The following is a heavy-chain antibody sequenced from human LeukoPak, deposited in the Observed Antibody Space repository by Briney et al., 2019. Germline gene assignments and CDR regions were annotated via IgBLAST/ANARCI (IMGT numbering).Heavy chain of an antibody. V-gene: IGHV4-4*07. Sequence: SETLSRTCTVSGGSISSYYWSWIREPAGKGLEWIGRIYTSGSTNYNPSLKSRVTMSVDTSKNQFSLKLSSVTAADTAVYYCARFCSSTSCYDDAFDIWGQGTMGTVSS. J-gene: IGHJ3*02. D-gene: IGHD2-2*01. CDR3: ARFCSSTSCYDDAFDI. CDR1: GGSISSYY. CDR2: IYTSGST.